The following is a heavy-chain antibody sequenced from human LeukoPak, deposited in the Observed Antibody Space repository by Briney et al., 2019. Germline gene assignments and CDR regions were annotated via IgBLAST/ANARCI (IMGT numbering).Heavy chain of an antibody. D-gene: IGHD4-17*01. CDR3: ASALTTVTPTFHY. CDR1: GFNFSDYW. Sequence: GGSLRLSCAASGFNFSDYWMHGVRQAPGKGLVWVSRIDTDGSSATYADSVKGRFTISRDNAKNTVYLQMTSLRVEDTGVYYYASALTTVTPTFHYWGQGTLVTVSS. CDR2: IDTDGSSA. V-gene: IGHV3-74*01. J-gene: IGHJ4*02.